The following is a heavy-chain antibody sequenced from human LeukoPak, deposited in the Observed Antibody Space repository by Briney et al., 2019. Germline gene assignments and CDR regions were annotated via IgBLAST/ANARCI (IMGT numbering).Heavy chain of an antibody. V-gene: IGHV3-9*01. J-gene: IGHJ4*02. CDR1: GFTFDDYA. Sequence: GRSLRLSCAASGFTFDDYAMHWVRQAPGKGLEWVSGISWNSGSTGYADSVKGRFTISRDNAKNSLYLQMNRLRAEDTALYYCAKGLQYSGSYPTFDYWGQGTLVTVSS. D-gene: IGHD1-26*01. CDR2: ISWNSGST. CDR3: AKGLQYSGSYPTFDY.